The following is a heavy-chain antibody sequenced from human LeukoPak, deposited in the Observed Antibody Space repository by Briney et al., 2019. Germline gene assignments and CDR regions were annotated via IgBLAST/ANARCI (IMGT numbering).Heavy chain of an antibody. J-gene: IGHJ3*02. D-gene: IGHD6-13*01. Sequence: SETLSLTCTVSGGSISSSSYYWGWIRQPPGKGLEWIGSIYYSGSTYYNPSLKSRVTISVDTSKNQFSLKLSSVTAADTAVYYCAGTRHIAAAGADAFDIWGQGTMVTVSS. V-gene: IGHV4-39*01. CDR1: GGSISSSSYY. CDR3: AGTRHIAAAGADAFDI. CDR2: IYYSGST.